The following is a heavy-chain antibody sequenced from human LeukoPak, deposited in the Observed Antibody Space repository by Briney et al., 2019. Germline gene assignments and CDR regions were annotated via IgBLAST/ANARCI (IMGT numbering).Heavy chain of an antibody. CDR2: INAGNGYT. J-gene: IGHJ5*02. D-gene: IGHD1-20*01. V-gene: IGHV1-3*01. CDR1: GYTFTSYA. CDR3: ARERIVTGFDP. Sequence: GASVKVSCKASGYTFTSYAMHWVRQAPGQRLEWMGWINAGNGYTKYSQRFQGRVTITRDTSASTAYMELSSLRSEDTAVYYCARERIVTGFDPRGQGTLVTVSS.